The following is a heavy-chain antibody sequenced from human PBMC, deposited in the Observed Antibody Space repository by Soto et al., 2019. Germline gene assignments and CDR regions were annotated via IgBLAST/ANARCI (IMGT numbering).Heavy chain of an antibody. Sequence: SETLSLTCTVSGGSISSSSYYWGWIRQPPGKGLEWIGSIYYSGSTYYNPSLKSRVTISVDTSKNQFSLKLSSVTAADTAVYYCARPSRFGELSYWGQGTLVTVSS. CDR3: ARPSRFGELSY. V-gene: IGHV4-39*01. J-gene: IGHJ4*02. D-gene: IGHD3-10*02. CDR1: GGSISSSSYY. CDR2: IYYSGST.